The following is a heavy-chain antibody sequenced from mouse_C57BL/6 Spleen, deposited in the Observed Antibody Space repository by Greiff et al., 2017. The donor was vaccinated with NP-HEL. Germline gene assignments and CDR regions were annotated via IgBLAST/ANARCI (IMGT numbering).Heavy chain of an antibody. CDR3: ASYYYGRGYAMDY. D-gene: IGHD1-1*01. CDR1: GYTFTSYW. Sequence: QVQLQQPGAELVKPGASVKLSCKASGYTFTSYWMHWVKQRPGQGLEWIGMIHPNSGSTNYNEKFKSKATLTVDKSSSTAYMQLSSLTSEDSAVYYCASYYYGRGYAMDYWGQGTSVTVSS. J-gene: IGHJ4*01. V-gene: IGHV1-64*01. CDR2: IHPNSGST.